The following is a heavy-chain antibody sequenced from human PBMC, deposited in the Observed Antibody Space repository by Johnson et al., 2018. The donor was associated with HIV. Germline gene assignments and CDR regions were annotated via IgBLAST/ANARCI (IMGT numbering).Heavy chain of an antibody. J-gene: IGHJ3*02. Sequence: QVQLVESGGGLVQPGGSLRLSCAASGFTFSSYEMHWVRQAPGKGLEWVAFIRYDGSNKYYADSVKGRFTISRDNSKNTLYVQMNSLRAEDTALYYCAKDIVWDSSGFFDAFDIWGQGTMVTVSS. CDR2: IRYDGSNK. D-gene: IGHD3-22*01. CDR1: GFTFSSYE. CDR3: AKDIVWDSSGFFDAFDI. V-gene: IGHV3-30*02.